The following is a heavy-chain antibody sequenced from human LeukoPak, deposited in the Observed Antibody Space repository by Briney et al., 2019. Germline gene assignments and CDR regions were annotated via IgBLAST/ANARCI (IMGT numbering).Heavy chain of an antibody. D-gene: IGHD6-6*01. CDR3: AKVTKGAARPQYFDY. Sequence: GGSLRLSCAASGVTFSSYAMSWVRQAPGKGLEWVSAIGGSGGSTYYADSVKGRFTISRDNSKNTLYLQMNSLRAEDTAVYYCAKVTKGAARPQYFDYWGQGTLVTVSS. CDR2: IGGSGGST. CDR1: GVTFSSYA. J-gene: IGHJ4*02. V-gene: IGHV3-23*01.